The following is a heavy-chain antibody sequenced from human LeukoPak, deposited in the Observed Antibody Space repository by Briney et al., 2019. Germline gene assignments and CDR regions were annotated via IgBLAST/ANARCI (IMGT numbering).Heavy chain of an antibody. D-gene: IGHD6-13*01. CDR2: IYYSGST. J-gene: IGHJ4*02. Sequence: SETLSLTCTVSGGSISSYYWSWIRQPPGKGLEWIGYIYYSGSTDYNPSLKSRATISVDTSKNQFSLKLSSVTAADTAVYYCARNLGGSSWVFDYWGQGTLVTVSS. CDR3: ARNLGGSSWVFDY. V-gene: IGHV4-59*01. CDR1: GGSISSYY.